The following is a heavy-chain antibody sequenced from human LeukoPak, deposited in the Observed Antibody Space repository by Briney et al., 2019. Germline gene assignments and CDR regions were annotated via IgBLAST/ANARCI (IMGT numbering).Heavy chain of an antibody. Sequence: SETLSLTCTVSGGSISSYYWSWIRQPPGKGLEWIGEINHSGSTNYNPSLKSRVTISVDTSKNQFSLKLSSVTAADTAVYYCARGGGLLWFGNTFDYWGQGTLVTVSS. CDR1: GGSISSYY. J-gene: IGHJ4*02. D-gene: IGHD3-10*01. V-gene: IGHV4-34*01. CDR3: ARGGGLLWFGNTFDY. CDR2: INHSGST.